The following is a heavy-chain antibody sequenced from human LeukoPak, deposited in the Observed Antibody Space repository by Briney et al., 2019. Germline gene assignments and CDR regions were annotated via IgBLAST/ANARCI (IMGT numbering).Heavy chain of an antibody. Sequence: GRSLRLSCAASGFTFSSYAMSWVRQAPGKGLEWVSGISGSGVSTYYADSVKGRFTISRDNSKNTLYLQMNSLRAEDTAVYYCAKSLTTIYPFDSWGQGTLVTVSS. J-gene: IGHJ4*02. CDR1: GFTFSSYA. D-gene: IGHD2/OR15-2a*01. CDR2: ISGSGVST. V-gene: IGHV3-23*01. CDR3: AKSLTTIYPFDS.